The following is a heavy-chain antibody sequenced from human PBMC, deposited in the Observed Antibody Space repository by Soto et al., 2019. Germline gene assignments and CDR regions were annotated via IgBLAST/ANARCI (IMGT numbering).Heavy chain of an antibody. D-gene: IGHD5-12*01. J-gene: IGHJ4*02. CDR2: IIPIIGTT. V-gene: IGHV1-69*01. CDR1: AYTLTIDG. Sequence: VTVSCQASAYTLTIDGIGGVGQAPGQGLEWMGGIIPIIGTTNYAQRFQGRITISGDESTSTAYMELSSLKSEDTAMYYCVRDLGSGYDPGDYWGQGTLVTVSS. CDR3: VRDLGSGYDPGDY.